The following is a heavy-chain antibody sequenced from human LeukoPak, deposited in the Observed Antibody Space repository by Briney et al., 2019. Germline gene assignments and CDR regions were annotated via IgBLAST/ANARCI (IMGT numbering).Heavy chain of an antibody. V-gene: IGHV3-30*02. CDR3: AKDYTGGSLDY. CDR2: VRHDASYK. Sequence: PGGSLRLSCAASGFAFSSYGMHWVRQAPGKGLEWVAFVRHDASYKYYADSVKGRFTISRDNSKNTMYVQTNSLRAEDTALYYCAKDYTGGSLDYWGQGTLVTVSS. D-gene: IGHD2-15*01. J-gene: IGHJ4*02. CDR1: GFAFSSYG.